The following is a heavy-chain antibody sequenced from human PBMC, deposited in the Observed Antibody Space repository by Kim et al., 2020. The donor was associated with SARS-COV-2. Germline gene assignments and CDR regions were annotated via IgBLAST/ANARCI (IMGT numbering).Heavy chain of an antibody. J-gene: IGHJ5*02. Sequence: ASVKVSCKASGYTFDTYSLYWVRQAPGQRFEWMGWINGGNGNTRYSQNFQGRVTITRDTSATTAYMELSSLTSKDTAAYYCAREGSGSYNWFDPWGQGTLVTGSS. D-gene: IGHD3-10*01. CDR2: INGGNGNT. V-gene: IGHV1-3*01. CDR3: AREGSGSYNWFDP. CDR1: GYTFDTYS.